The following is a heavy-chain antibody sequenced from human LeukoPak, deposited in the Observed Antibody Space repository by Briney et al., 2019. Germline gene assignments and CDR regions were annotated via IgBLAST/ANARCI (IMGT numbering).Heavy chain of an antibody. CDR3: ARQYCTGGSCYFNSGYYYHIDV. CDR1: GGSFSGYY. CDR2: INHSGST. D-gene: IGHD2-15*01. Sequence: PSETLSLTCAVYGGSFSGYYWSWIRQPAGKGLEWIGEINHSGSTNYNPSLKSRVTISVDTSKNQFSLKLSSVTAADRAVYYCARQYCTGGSCYFNSGYYYHIDVWGKGTTVTVSS. V-gene: IGHV4-34*01. J-gene: IGHJ6*03.